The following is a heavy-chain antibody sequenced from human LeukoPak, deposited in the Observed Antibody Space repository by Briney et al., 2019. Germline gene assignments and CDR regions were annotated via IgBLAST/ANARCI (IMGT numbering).Heavy chain of an antibody. CDR1: GFTFSSYS. D-gene: IGHD1-26*01. CDR2: ISSSSSTI. V-gene: IGHV3-48*04. CDR3: VFSGSPREYYFDY. J-gene: IGHJ4*02. Sequence: PGGSLRLSCAASGFTFSSYSMNWVRQAPGKGLEWVSYISSSSSTIYYADSVKGRFTISRDNAKNSLYLQMNSLRAEDTAVYYCVFSGSPREYYFDYWGQGTLVTVSS.